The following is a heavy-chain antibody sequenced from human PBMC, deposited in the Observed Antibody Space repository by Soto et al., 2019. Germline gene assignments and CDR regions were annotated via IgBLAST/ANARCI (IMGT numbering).Heavy chain of an antibody. CDR1: GYTFTDFY. CDR2: INPSDGST. CDR3: ARERGTTLGTKPATPILYGCDP. Sequence: QVQLVQSGAEVKKPGASVRISCKASGYTFTDFYMHWVRQAPGQGLDWMGIINPSDGSTSYAQKLQGRVTMTRDTSTCTVYMELSSLRSGDTAVYYCARERGTTLGTKPATPILYGCDPGGQGTLVTVSS. D-gene: IGHD7-27*01. J-gene: IGHJ5*02. V-gene: IGHV1-46*01.